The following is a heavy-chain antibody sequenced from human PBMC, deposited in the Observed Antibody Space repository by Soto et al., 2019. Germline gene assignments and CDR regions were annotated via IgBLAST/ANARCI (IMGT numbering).Heavy chain of an antibody. CDR3: ARDAPGEAPY. J-gene: IGHJ4*02. V-gene: IGHV4-31*03. Sequence: QVQLQESGPGLVRPSQTLSLTGTVSGGSITNGDYYWNWIRQHPGKGLEWIGYIHYRGTTFYNPSLKSRVFISVETSKNQCSLNLSSVTAADTAVYFCARDAPGEAPYWGQGTLVTVSS. CDR1: GGSITNGDYY. D-gene: IGHD3-10*01. CDR2: IHYRGTT.